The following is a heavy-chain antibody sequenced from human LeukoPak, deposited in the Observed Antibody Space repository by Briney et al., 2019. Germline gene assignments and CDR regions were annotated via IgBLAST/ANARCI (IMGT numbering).Heavy chain of an antibody. Sequence: GSSVKVSCKASGGTFSSYAISWVRQAPGQGLEWMGRIIPILGIANYAQKFQGRVTITADKSTSTAYMELSSLRSEDTAVYYCAREGYRGYCSGGSCLAAFDYWGQGTLVTVSS. CDR3: AREGYRGYCSGGSCLAAFDY. J-gene: IGHJ4*02. CDR1: GGTFSSYA. D-gene: IGHD2-15*01. CDR2: IIPILGIA. V-gene: IGHV1-69*04.